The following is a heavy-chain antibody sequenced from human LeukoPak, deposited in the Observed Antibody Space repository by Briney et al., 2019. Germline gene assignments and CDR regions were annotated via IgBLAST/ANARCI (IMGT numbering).Heavy chain of an antibody. CDR3: VRQEQLVGGLFDY. V-gene: IGHV4-59*08. J-gene: IGHJ4*02. CDR2: IYYSGST. CDR1: GGSISSSY. Sequence: SETRSLTGTFSGGSISSSYWSWIRQPPGKGLEGIGYIYYSGSTNYNPSLMSRVTISLDTSKNQFSLKLSAVTAADTAVYYCVRQEQLVGGLFDYWGQGPLVPVSS. D-gene: IGHD6-6*01.